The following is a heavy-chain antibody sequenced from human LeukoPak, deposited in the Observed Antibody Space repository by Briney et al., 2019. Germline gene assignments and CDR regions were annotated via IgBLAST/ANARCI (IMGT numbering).Heavy chain of an antibody. CDR3: AKDIRGYSGYDLYFDY. CDR2: ISGSGGST. CDR1: GFTFSDYY. J-gene: IGHJ4*02. D-gene: IGHD5-12*01. Sequence: GGSLRLSCAASGFTFSDYYMSWIRQAPGKGLEWVSAISGSGGSTYYADSVKGRFTISRDNSKNTLYLQMNSLRAEDTAVYYCAKDIRGYSGYDLYFDYWGQGTLVTVSS. V-gene: IGHV3-23*01.